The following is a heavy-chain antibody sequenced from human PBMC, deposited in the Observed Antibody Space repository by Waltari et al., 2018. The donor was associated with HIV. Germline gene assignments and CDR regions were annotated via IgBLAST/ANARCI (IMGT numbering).Heavy chain of an antibody. CDR1: GLIFSNHW. D-gene: IGHD7-27*01. V-gene: IGHV3-7*01. Sequence: EVQLVASGGGLVQPGGSLSLSCEASGLIFSNHWMSWVRQAPGNGLEWVANINQDGSDKYYVDSVKGRFTISRDNVKKSLYLQMNSLRAEDTALYYCARDYTGLGIDYWGQGTLVTVSS. J-gene: IGHJ4*02. CDR2: INQDGSDK. CDR3: ARDYTGLGIDY.